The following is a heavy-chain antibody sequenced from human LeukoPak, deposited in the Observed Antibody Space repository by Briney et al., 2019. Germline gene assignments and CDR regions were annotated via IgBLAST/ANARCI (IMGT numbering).Heavy chain of an antibody. CDR3: ARDRTSYYDTSDTAFDI. CDR2: FIPSGGST. D-gene: IGHD3-22*01. J-gene: IGHJ3*02. CDR1: GYTFTSYY. V-gene: IGHV1-46*01. Sequence: ASVKVSCKPSGYTFTSYYMHWVRQAPGQGPEWMGIFIPSGGSTSYAQKFQGRVTMTRDTSTSTVYMELSSLRSEDTAVYYCARDRTSYYDTSDTAFDIWGQGTMVTVSS.